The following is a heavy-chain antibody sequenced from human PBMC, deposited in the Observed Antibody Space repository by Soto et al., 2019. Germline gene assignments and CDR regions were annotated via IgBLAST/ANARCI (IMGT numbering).Heavy chain of an antibody. J-gene: IGHJ4*02. CDR1: GYNFGGYW. V-gene: IGHV5-51*01. D-gene: IGHD1-7*01. CDR2: IFPGDSDT. CDR3: ARGGFIGTTPDY. Sequence: GESLKISCNASGYNFGGYWIGWVRQMPGKGLEWMGIIFPGDSDTRYSPSFQGQVTISADKSISTVYLQWRSLKASDTAIYFCARGGFIGTTPDYWGQGTRVTVYS.